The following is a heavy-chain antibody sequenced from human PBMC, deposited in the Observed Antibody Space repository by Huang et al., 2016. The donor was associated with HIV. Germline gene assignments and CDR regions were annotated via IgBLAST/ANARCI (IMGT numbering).Heavy chain of an antibody. D-gene: IGHD3-3*01. Sequence: EVQLVQSGAEVKKPGESLKISCKASGYNFDTYWIGWVRQMPGKGLEWVAIIYPQDSDSRYSPSFQDTVTISADKSITTAYLQWSSLNVSDTAMYYCARYSRSYYDSWSGILYWGQGTSVTVSP. CDR3: ARYSRSYYDSWSGILY. CDR1: GYNFDTYW. J-gene: IGHJ4*02. V-gene: IGHV5-51*01. CDR2: IYPQDSDS.